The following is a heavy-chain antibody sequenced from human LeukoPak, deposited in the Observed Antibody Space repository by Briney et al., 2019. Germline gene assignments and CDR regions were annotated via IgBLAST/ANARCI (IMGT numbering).Heavy chain of an antibody. Sequence: SETLSLTCTVSGGSISSYYWSWIRQPAGQGLEWIGRIYTSGSTNYNPSLKSRVTMSVDTSKNQFSLKLSSVTAADTAVYYCARDIYDILTGGDAFDIWGQGTMVTVSS. D-gene: IGHD3-9*01. V-gene: IGHV4-4*07. CDR2: IYTSGST. J-gene: IGHJ3*02. CDR1: GGSISSYY. CDR3: ARDIYDILTGGDAFDI.